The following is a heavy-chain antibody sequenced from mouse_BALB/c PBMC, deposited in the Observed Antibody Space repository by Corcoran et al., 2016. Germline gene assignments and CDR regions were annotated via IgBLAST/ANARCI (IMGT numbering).Heavy chain of an antibody. CDR1: GYTFSSYW. J-gene: IGHJ4*01. D-gene: IGHD2-1*01. Sequence: QVQLQQSGAELMKPGASVKISCKATGYTFSSYWIEWVKQRPGHGLEWIGEILPGSGSTNYNEKFKGKATLTADKSSNTAYMQLSSLTSEDSAVYFCARRDYGNPYAMDYWGQGTSVTVSS. CDR2: ILPGSGST. V-gene: IGHV1-9*01. CDR3: ARRDYGNPYAMDY.